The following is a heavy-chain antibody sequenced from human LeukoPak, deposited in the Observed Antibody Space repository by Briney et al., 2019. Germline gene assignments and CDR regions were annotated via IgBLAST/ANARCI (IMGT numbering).Heavy chain of an antibody. CDR1: GFTFSSYG. Sequence: GRSLRLSCAASGFTFSSYGMNWVRQAPGQGLEWVSFIRSSGNTIYYADSVKGRFTISRDNAKNSLYLQMNSLRAEDTAVYYCATRPSSDSSGYLNAFEIWGQGTMVTVSS. J-gene: IGHJ3*02. CDR3: ATRPSSDSSGYLNAFEI. CDR2: IRSSGNTI. D-gene: IGHD3-22*01. V-gene: IGHV3-48*01.